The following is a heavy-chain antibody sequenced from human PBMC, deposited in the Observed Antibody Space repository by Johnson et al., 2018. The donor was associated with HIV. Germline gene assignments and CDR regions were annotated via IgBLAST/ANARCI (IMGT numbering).Heavy chain of an antibody. J-gene: IGHJ3*02. CDR2: INWNGGST. D-gene: IGHD6-19*01. CDR1: GFTFEDYG. Sequence: VQLVESGGGVVRPGGSLRLSCAASGFTFEDYGMTWVRQGPGKGLEWVSGINWNGGSTGYADSVKGRFTISRDNAKNSLYLQMNSLRAEDTALYYCARDLTVAGITLGAFDIWGQGTMVTVSS. V-gene: IGHV3-20*04. CDR3: ARDLTVAGITLGAFDI.